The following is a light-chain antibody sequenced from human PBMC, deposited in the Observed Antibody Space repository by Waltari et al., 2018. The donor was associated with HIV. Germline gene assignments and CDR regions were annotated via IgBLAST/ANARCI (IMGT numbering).Light chain of an antibody. CDR3: QQYAASPLT. CDR1: QSVRSAS. Sequence: EIVLTQSPDTLSVSPGERATLSRRASQSVRSASLAWYQQKPGQAPRLLIYGASSRAPGIPDRFSGSGAVTDFILTISRLEPEDCAVYYCQQYAASPLTFGGGTKVEIK. CDR2: GAS. V-gene: IGKV3-20*01. J-gene: IGKJ4*01.